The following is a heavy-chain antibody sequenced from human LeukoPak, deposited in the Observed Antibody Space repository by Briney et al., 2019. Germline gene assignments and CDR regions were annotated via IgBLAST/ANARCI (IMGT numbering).Heavy chain of an antibody. D-gene: IGHD3-22*01. CDR2: VYHSGST. Sequence: SETLSLTCAVSGYSISSGYYWGWIRPPPGKGLEGIGSVYHSGSTYYTPSLKSRVTISVDTPKNKFSLKLSSVTAADTAVYYCARHGNYYDTSQSDPWGQGTLVTASS. J-gene: IGHJ5*02. V-gene: IGHV4-38-2*01. CDR1: GYSISSGYY. CDR3: ARHGNYYDTSQSDP.